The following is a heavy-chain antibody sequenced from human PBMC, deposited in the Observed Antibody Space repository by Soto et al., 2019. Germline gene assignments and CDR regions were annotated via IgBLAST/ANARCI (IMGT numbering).Heavy chain of an antibody. CDR3: AKEVSLGSTVDLGY. V-gene: IGHV3-23*01. CDR1: GFTFSIFA. Sequence: GGSLRLSCAASGFTFSIFAMSWVRQSPGKGLEWVSTISGSGGSTYYADAVKGRFTISRDNSMGTLYLQMKSLRVEDTAIYYCAKEVSLGSTVDLGYWGQGALVTVSS. J-gene: IGHJ4*02. CDR2: ISGSGGST. D-gene: IGHD7-27*01.